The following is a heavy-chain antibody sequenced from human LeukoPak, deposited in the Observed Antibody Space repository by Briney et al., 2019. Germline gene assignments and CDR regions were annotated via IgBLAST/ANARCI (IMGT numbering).Heavy chain of an antibody. CDR3: AKPRGGYYFDY. CDR2: ISWNSGSI. Sequence: TGGSLRLSCAASAFTFDDYAMHWVRQAPGKGLEWVSGISWNSGSIGYADSVKGRFTISRDNSKNTVYLQMNSLRPEDTAVYYCAKPRGGYYFDYWGQGTLVTVSS. D-gene: IGHD3-3*01. J-gene: IGHJ4*02. CDR1: AFTFDDYA. V-gene: IGHV3-9*01.